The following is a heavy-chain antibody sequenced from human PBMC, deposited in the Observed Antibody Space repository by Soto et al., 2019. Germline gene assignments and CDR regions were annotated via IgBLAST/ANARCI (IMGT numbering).Heavy chain of an antibody. CDR3: AKIGGGGNSWSTG. V-gene: IGHV3-23*01. CDR1: GFTFSSYA. J-gene: IGHJ4*02. D-gene: IGHD3-10*01. Sequence: GGSLRLSCAASGFTFSSYAMSWVRQAPGKGLEWVSVISGSGGNTYYADSVKGRFTISRDNSKNTLYVQMNSLRAEDTAIYYCAKIGGGGNSWSTGWGQGTLVTVSS. CDR2: ISGSGGNT.